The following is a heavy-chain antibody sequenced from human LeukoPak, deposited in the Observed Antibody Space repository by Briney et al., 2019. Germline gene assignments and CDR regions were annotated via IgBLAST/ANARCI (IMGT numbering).Heavy chain of an antibody. V-gene: IGHV4-39*01. CDR3: ARCFTSSWYGD. CDR2: IHSSGTT. J-gene: IGHJ4*02. CDR1: GGSISSSGNS. Sequence: SETLSLTCTVSGGSISSSGNSGGWFRQPPGKELEWIASIHSSGTTYYNPALRSRVTISVDTSKNQLSLNLACVTAADTAVYYCARCFTSSWYGDWGQGTLVTVSS. D-gene: IGHD6-13*01.